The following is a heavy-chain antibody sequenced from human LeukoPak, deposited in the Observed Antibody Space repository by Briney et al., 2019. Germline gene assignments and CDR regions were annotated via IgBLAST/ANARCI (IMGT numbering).Heavy chain of an antibody. D-gene: IGHD3-3*01. Sequence: GGSLRLSCAASGFTFSRYGMHWVRQAPGKGLEWVSFISYDGSKQSYADSVKGRFTISRDNSKNTLYLQMNSLRAEDTAVYYCAKEFTLFGVANFDYWGQGTPVTVSS. CDR2: ISYDGSKQ. J-gene: IGHJ4*02. CDR1: GFTFSRYG. V-gene: IGHV3-30*02. CDR3: AKEFTLFGVANFDY.